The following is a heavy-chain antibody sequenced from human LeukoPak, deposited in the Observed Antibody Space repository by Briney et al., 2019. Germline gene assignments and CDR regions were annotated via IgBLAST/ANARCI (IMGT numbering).Heavy chain of an antibody. CDR2: IGGDSCCA. D-gene: IGHD4-23*01. CDR3: AKRVTTVEPSVVDV. CDR1: EFTFSSYW. V-gene: IGHV3-23*01. J-gene: IGHJ6*02. Sequence: GGSLRLSCTASEFTFSSYWMTWVRQAPGKGLEWLSAIGGDSCCASYPDSVKGRFTISRDNSKNTLYLQMNSLRAEDTAVYFCAKRVTTVEPSVVDVWGQGTAVTVSS.